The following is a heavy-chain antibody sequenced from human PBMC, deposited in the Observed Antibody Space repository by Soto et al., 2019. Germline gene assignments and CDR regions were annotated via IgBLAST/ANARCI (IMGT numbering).Heavy chain of an antibody. Sequence: SETRSLTCAVYGGSFSGYYWSWIRQPPGKGLEWIGEINHSGSTNYNPSLKSRVTISVDTSKNQFSLKLSSVTAADTAVHYCARGVEIVVVPAATTCYYYYGMDVWGQGTTVTVS. J-gene: IGHJ6*02. V-gene: IGHV4-34*01. D-gene: IGHD2-2*03. CDR3: ARGVEIVVVPAATTCYYYYGMDV. CDR2: INHSGST. CDR1: GGSFSGYY.